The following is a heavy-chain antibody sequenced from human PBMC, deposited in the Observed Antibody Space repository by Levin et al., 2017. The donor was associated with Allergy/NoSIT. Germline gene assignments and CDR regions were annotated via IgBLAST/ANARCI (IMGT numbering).Heavy chain of an antibody. CDR1: GFTFSDYY. V-gene: IGHV3-11*01. D-gene: IGHD3-3*01. CDR2: ITSANTI. Sequence: PGGSLRLSCAASGFTFSDYYLTWIRQAPGKGLEWLAYITSANTIYYAESVRGRFTISRDNGKNSAYLQLSSLRAEDTAVYYCARRASIFGVVYAFDIWGQGTMVTVSS. CDR3: ARRASIFGVVYAFDI. J-gene: IGHJ3*02.